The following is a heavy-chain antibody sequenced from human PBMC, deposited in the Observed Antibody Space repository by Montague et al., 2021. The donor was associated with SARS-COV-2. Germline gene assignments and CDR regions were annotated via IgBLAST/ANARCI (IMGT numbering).Heavy chain of an antibody. CDR2: VSSGSSYI. J-gene: IGHJ4*02. CDR1: GFTFSSYS. D-gene: IGHD3-9*01. V-gene: IGHV3-21*01. Sequence: SLRLSCAASGFTFSSYSMNWVRQAPGKGLEWVSSVSSGSSYIYYADSVKGRFTISRDNAKNSLYLQMNSLRAEDTAVYYCARAGTYYDILTGYAELGYFDYWGQGTLVTGSS. CDR3: ARAGTYYDILTGYAELGYFDY.